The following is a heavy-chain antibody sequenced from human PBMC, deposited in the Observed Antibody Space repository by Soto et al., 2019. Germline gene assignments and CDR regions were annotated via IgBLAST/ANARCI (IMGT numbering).Heavy chain of an antibody. CDR3: ARSGIVVAGSLDY. J-gene: IGHJ4*02. D-gene: IGHD6-19*01. CDR1: GFTFSGYW. V-gene: IGHV3-74*01. CDR2: INGGGSIT. Sequence: SLRLSCAASGFTFSGYWMHWVRQAPGKGLVWISRINGGGSITTYADSVKGRFTISRDNAKNTLYLQMNTLRAEDTAVYFCARSGIVVAGSLDYWGQGSLVTVSS.